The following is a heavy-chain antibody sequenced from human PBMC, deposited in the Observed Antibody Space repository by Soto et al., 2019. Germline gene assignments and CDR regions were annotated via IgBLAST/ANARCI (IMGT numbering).Heavy chain of an antibody. V-gene: IGHV1-69*01. Sequence: QVPLVQSGAEVKKPGSSVKVSCQASGGTFSSNAISWVRQAPGQGLEWMGGILPMFETANYAQKFQGRVTITADESTSTAYMALSSLRSEDTAVYYCARGLRHFDWLEDNYYYGRDVWGQGTTVTVSS. J-gene: IGHJ6*02. CDR3: ARGLRHFDWLEDNYYYGRDV. D-gene: IGHD3-9*01. CDR1: GGTFSSNA. CDR2: ILPMFETA.